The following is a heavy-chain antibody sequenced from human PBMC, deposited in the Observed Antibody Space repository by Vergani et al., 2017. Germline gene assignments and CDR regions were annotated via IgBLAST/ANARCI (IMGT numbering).Heavy chain of an antibody. J-gene: IGHJ4*02. V-gene: IGHV4-34*01. D-gene: IGHD3-3*01. CDR2: INHSGST. Sequence: QVQLQQWGAGLLKPSETLSLTCAVYGGSFSGYYWSWIRQPPGKGLEWIGEINHSGSTNYNPSLKSRVTISVDTSKNQFSLNLSSVTAADTAVYYCARVPFRPDCWSGYYSGTFDYWGQGTLVTVSS. CDR1: GGSFSGYY. CDR3: ARVPFRPDCWSGYYSGTFDY.